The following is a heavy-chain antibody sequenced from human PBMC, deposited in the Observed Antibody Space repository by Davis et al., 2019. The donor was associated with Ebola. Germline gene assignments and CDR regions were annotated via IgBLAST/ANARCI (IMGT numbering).Heavy chain of an antibody. CDR3: AKDVSMVIAPWYFDL. CDR2: ISGSGGST. Sequence: GGSLRLSCAASGFTFSSYAMSWVRQAPGKGLEWVSAISGSGGSTYYADSVKGRFTISRDNSKNTLYLQMNSLRAEDTAVYYCAKDVSMVIAPWYFDLWGRGTLVTVSS. J-gene: IGHJ2*01. D-gene: IGHD5-18*01. V-gene: IGHV3-23*01. CDR1: GFTFSSYA.